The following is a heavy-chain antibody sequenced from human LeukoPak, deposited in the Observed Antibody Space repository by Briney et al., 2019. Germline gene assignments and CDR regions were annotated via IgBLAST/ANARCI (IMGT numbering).Heavy chain of an antibody. D-gene: IGHD2-15*01. CDR1: GYTFTSYD. CDR2: MKPNSGKT. V-gene: IGHV1-8*01. CDR3: ARISSIVAATRHVVRGLDY. J-gene: IGHJ4*02. Sequence: ASVKVSCKASGYTFTSYDISSVRPATGQGLEWMGWMKPNSGKTGYAQKFQSSVTMTTNTSPSTAYMELSSLRSENSAVYYCARISSIVAATRHVVRGLDYWGQGTLVTVSS.